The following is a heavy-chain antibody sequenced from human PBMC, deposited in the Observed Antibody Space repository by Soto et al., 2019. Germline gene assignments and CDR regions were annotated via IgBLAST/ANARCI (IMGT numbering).Heavy chain of an antibody. CDR1: GFNFRSYG. Sequence: GGSQRLSCTASGFNFRSYGRNWVRQAPGKGLEWVSYISSSSSTIYYADSVKGRFTISRDNAKNSLYLQMNSLRDEDTAVYYCASILGYCSGGSCYTLVDYYYGMDVWGQGTTVTVSS. V-gene: IGHV3-48*02. D-gene: IGHD2-15*01. CDR3: ASILGYCSGGSCYTLVDYYYGMDV. CDR2: ISSSSSTI. J-gene: IGHJ6*02.